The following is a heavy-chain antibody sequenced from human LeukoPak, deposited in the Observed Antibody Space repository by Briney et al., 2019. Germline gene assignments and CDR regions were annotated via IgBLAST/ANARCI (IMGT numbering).Heavy chain of an antibody. CDR2: ISSNGGST. CDR1: GFTFSSYA. Sequence: GSLRLSCAASGFTFSSYAMHWVRQAPGKGLEYVSAISSNGGSTYYANSVKGRFTISRDNSKNTLYLQMGSLRAEDMAVYYCARGLYSGYEHAGVGFLDYWGQGTLVTVSS. CDR3: ARGLYSGYEHAGVGFLDY. D-gene: IGHD5-12*01. V-gene: IGHV3-64*01. J-gene: IGHJ4*02.